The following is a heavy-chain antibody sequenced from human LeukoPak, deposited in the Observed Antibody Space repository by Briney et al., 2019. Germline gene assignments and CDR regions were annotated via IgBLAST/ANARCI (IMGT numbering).Heavy chain of an antibody. Sequence: RGESLKISCEASEDTFNNYWIAWVRQLPGKGLEWVGIIFPGDSDTRYSPSLQGHVTISADKSVSTAYLQWGSLKASDSAMYYCVRDRNGRYAFDIWGLGTRVTVSS. V-gene: IGHV5-51*01. J-gene: IGHJ3*02. CDR3: VRDRNGRYAFDI. CDR1: EDTFNNYW. D-gene: IGHD1-14*01. CDR2: IFPGDSDT.